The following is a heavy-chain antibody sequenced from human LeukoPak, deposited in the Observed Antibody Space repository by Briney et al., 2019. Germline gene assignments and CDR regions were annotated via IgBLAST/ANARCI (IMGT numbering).Heavy chain of an antibody. Sequence: GGSLRLSCAASGFTFSSYAMHWVRQAPGKGLEWVAVISYDGSNKYYADSVKGRFTISRDNSKNTLYLQMNSLRAEDTAVYYRASPGPRYGDYEVDWWNWYFDLWGRGTLVTVSS. J-gene: IGHJ2*01. CDR3: ASPGPRYGDYEVDWWNWYFDL. D-gene: IGHD4-17*01. CDR1: GFTFSSYA. CDR2: ISYDGSNK. V-gene: IGHV3-30-3*01.